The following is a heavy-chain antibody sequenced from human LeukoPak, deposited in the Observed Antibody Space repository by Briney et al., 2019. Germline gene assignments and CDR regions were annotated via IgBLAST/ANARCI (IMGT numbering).Heavy chain of an antibody. V-gene: IGHV1-46*01. D-gene: IGHD3-16*01. CDR3: AGASRGSYYYYYMDV. CDR2: INPSGGST. J-gene: IGHJ6*03. Sequence: ASVKVSCKASGYTFTSYYMHWVRQAPGQGLEWMGIINPSGGSTSYAQKFQGRVTMTRDTSTSTVYMELSSLRSEDTAVYYCAGASRGSYYYYYMDVWGKGTTVTVS. CDR1: GYTFTSYY.